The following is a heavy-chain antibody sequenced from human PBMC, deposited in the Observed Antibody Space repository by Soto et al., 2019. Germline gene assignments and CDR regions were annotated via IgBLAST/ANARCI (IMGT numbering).Heavy chain of an antibody. CDR2: IYHSGST. D-gene: IGHD6-13*01. CDR1: GGSISSGGYS. V-gene: IGHV4-30-2*01. CDR3: ASGQQLVRNY. J-gene: IGHJ4*02. Sequence: QLQLQESGSGLVKPSQTLSLTCAVSGGSISSGGYSWSWIRQPPGKGLEWIGCIYHSGSTYYNPALKSRVTISVDRSKNQFSLKPSSVTAADTAVYYYASGQQLVRNYWGQGTLVTVSS.